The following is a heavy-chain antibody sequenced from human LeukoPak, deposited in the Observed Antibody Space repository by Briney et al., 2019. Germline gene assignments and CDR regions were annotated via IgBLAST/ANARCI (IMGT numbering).Heavy chain of an antibody. Sequence: SETLSLTCAVYGGSFSGFYWSWIRQPPGKGLEWIGEINHSGSTNYNPSLKSRVTISVDTPKNQFSLKLGSVTAADTAVYYCARAVEMAPRGYYMDVWGKGTTVTASS. CDR3: ARAVEMAPRGYYMDV. J-gene: IGHJ6*03. CDR2: INHSGST. D-gene: IGHD5-24*01. CDR1: GGSFSGFY. V-gene: IGHV4-34*01.